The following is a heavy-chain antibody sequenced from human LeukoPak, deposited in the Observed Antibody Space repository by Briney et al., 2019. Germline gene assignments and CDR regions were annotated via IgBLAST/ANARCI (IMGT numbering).Heavy chain of an antibody. CDR3: ARLRKDPLYGQRYYYYYMDV. CDR2: IYTSGST. Sequence: SETLSLTCTVSGGSISSYHWSWIRQPPGKGLEWIGYIYTSGSTNYNPSLKSRVTISVDTSKNQFSLKLSSVTAADTAVYYCARLRKDPLYGQRYYYYYMDVWGKGTTVTVSS. CDR1: GGSISSYH. J-gene: IGHJ6*03. D-gene: IGHD2/OR15-2a*01. V-gene: IGHV4-4*09.